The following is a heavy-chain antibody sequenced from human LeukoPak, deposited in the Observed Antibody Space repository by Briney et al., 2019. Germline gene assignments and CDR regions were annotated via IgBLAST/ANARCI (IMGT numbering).Heavy chain of an antibody. Sequence: GASVTVSCKASGGTFSSYAISWVRQAPGQGLEWMGGIIPIFGTANYAQKFQGRVTITADESTSTAYMELSSLRSEDTAVYYCARNTNLRFSWSDPWGQGTLVTVSS. CDR1: GGTFSSYA. CDR3: ARNTNLRFSWSDP. CDR2: IIPIFGTA. J-gene: IGHJ5*02. D-gene: IGHD3-3*01. V-gene: IGHV1-69*13.